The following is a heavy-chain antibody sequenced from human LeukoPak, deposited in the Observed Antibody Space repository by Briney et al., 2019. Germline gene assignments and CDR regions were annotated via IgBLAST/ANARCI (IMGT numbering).Heavy chain of an antibody. J-gene: IGHJ3*02. V-gene: IGHV3-30*18. Sequence: GRSVRLSCVASGFTFSSYGMHWVRQAPSKGLEWVAVISNDGSNKYYADSVKGRFTISRDNSKNTLYLQMNSLRAEDTAVYYCAKGRGAFDIWGQGTMVTVSS. CDR3: AKGRGAFDI. CDR2: ISNDGSNK. CDR1: GFTFSSYG. D-gene: IGHD3-10*01.